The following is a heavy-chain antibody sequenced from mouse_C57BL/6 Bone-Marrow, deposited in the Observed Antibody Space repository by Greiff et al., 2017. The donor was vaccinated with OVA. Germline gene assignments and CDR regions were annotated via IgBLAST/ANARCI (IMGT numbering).Heavy chain of an antibody. Sequence: QVQLQQSGPELVKPGASVKISCKASGYAFSSSWMNWVKQRPGKGLEWIGRIYPGDGDTNYHGKFKGKATLTADKSSSTAYMQLSSLTSEDSAVDFGARQKTAAQARVDYWGQGTTLTVSS. CDR3: ARQKTAAQARVDY. D-gene: IGHD3-2*02. J-gene: IGHJ2*01. CDR2: IYPGDGDT. CDR1: GYAFSSSW. V-gene: IGHV1-82*01.